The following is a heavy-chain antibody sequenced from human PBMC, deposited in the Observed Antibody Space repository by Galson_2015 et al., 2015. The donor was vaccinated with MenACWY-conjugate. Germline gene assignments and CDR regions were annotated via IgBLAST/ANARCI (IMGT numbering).Heavy chain of an antibody. CDR3: ARAYCTATGCADSFVP. CDR2: INGDGRST. V-gene: IGHV3-74*01. J-gene: IGHJ5*02. Sequence: SLRLSCAASGFTFSNYWMHWVRQAPGKGLVWVSRINGDGRSTSYGDSVKGRFTTPRDNAKNTLFLQMNSLRVEDTAVYYCARAYCTATGCADSFVPWGQGTLVTVSS. CDR1: GFTFSNYW. D-gene: IGHD2-8*02.